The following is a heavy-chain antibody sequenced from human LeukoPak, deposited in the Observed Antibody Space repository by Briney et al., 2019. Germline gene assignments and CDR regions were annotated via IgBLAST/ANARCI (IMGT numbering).Heavy chain of an antibody. Sequence: ASVKVSCKTSGYTFTIYDITWVRQAPGQGLEWMGWISGYNGNTNYAQKLQGRVTMTTDTSMSTAYMELRSLRSDDTAVYYCASRGYSYALDYWGQGTLVTVSS. D-gene: IGHD5-18*01. V-gene: IGHV1-18*01. J-gene: IGHJ4*02. CDR2: ISGYNGNT. CDR1: GYTFTIYD. CDR3: ASRGYSYALDY.